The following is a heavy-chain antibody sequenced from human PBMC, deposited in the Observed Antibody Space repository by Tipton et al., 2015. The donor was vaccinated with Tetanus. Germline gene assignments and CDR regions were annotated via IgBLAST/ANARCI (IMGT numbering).Heavy chain of an antibody. Sequence: SLRLSCAASGFTFSSYAMSWVRQAPGKGLEWVSAISGSGGSTYYADSLKGRFTISRDNSKNTPSLQMISLRAEDTAIYYCARGRERCRGTNCHRATDYWGQGTLVTVSS. D-gene: IGHD2-2*01. J-gene: IGHJ4*02. CDR1: GFTFSSYA. CDR3: ARGRERCRGTNCHRATDY. V-gene: IGHV3-23*01. CDR2: ISGSGGST.